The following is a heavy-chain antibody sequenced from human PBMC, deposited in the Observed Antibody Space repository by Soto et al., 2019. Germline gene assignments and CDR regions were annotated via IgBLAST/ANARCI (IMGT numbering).Heavy chain of an antibody. CDR2: ITSNGNFL. D-gene: IGHD4-17*01. J-gene: IGHJ4*02. CDR1: GFPFYVYG. CDR3: TRSDYGDAPGY. Sequence: AGGSLRLSCATSGFPFYVYGMTWVRQAPGKGLEWVSSITSNGNFLYYADAVRGRFSISRDNPKTSVSLEMNNLRAEDTAVYYCTRSDYGDAPGYWGQGTLVTVSS. V-gene: IGHV3-21*01.